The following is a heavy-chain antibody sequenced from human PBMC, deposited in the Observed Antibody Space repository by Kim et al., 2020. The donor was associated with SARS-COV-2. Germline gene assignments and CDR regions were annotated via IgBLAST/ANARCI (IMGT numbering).Heavy chain of an antibody. Sequence: GGSLRLSCAASGFTFSSYGMHWVRQAPGKGLEWVAVIWYDGSNKYYADSVMGRFTISRDNSKNTLYLQMNSLRAEDTAVYYCARDFSGIEFEYYYYYGMDVWGQGTTVTVSS. V-gene: IGHV3-33*01. D-gene: IGHD1-26*01. CDR1: GFTFSSYG. CDR3: ARDFSGIEFEYYYYYGMDV. J-gene: IGHJ6*02. CDR2: IWYDGSNK.